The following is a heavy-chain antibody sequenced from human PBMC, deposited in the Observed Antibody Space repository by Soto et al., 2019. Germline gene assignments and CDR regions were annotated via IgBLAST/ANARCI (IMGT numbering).Heavy chain of an antibody. CDR2: IYYSGST. CDR1: GGSISSYY. V-gene: IGHV4-59*01. D-gene: IGHD7-27*01. CDR3: ARVWGCAFDI. Sequence: PSETLSLTCTVSGGSISSYYWTWIRQPPGKGLEWIGYIYYSGSTNYNPSLKSRVTISVDTSKKQFSLKLSSVTAADTAVYYCARVWGCAFDICGQGTMVTVSS. J-gene: IGHJ3*02.